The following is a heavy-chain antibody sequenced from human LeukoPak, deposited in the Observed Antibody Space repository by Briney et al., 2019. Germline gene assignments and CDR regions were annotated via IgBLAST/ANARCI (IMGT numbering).Heavy chain of an antibody. J-gene: IGHJ3*02. D-gene: IGHD5-18*01. CDR2: IYYSGST. Sequence: SETLSLTCAVYGGSFSGYYWSWIRQHPGKGLEWIGYIYYSGSTYYNPSLKSRVTISVDTSKNQFSLKLSSVTAADTAVYYCARDCGYSYGADAFDIWGQGTMVTVSS. CDR3: ARDCGYSYGADAFDI. V-gene: IGHV4-31*11. CDR1: GGSFSGYY.